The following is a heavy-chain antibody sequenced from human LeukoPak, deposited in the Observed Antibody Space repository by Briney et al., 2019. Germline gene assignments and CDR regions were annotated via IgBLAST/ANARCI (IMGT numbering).Heavy chain of an antibody. D-gene: IGHD2-21*02. CDR1: DYSISSDYY. Sequence: PSETLSLTCAVSDYSISSDYYWGWIRQPPGKALEWIGNIHHSGSGYYNPSLQSRVTILVDTSKSQFSLKLTSVTAADTAVYYCVRIIHGDSGGYSDSWGQGTLVIVSS. J-gene: IGHJ4*02. V-gene: IGHV4-38-2*01. CDR3: VRIIHGDSGGYSDS. CDR2: IHHSGSG.